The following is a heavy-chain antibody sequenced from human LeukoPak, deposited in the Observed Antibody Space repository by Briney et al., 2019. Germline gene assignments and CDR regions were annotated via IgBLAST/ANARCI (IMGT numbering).Heavy chain of an antibody. CDR3: ARATYYYDSSGYYSRSHWFDP. CDR2: INHSGST. CDR1: GGSFSGYY. J-gene: IGHJ5*02. Sequence: SETLSLTCAVYGGSFSGYYWSWIRQPPGKGLEWIGEINHSGSTNYNPSLKSRVTISVDTSKNQFSLKLSSVTAADTAVYYCARATYYYDSSGYYSRSHWFDPWGQGTLVTVSS. V-gene: IGHV4-34*01. D-gene: IGHD3-22*01.